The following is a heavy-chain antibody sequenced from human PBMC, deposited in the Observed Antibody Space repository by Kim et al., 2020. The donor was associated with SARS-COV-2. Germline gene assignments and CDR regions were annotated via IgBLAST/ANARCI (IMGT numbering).Heavy chain of an antibody. D-gene: IGHD1-26*01. J-gene: IGHJ3*02. V-gene: IGHV3-74*01. CDR3: ARVGVGAHNELVAFDI. Sequence: VKGRFTISRDNAKNTLYLQMNSLRAEDTAVYYCARVGVGAHNELVAFDIWGQGTMVTVSS.